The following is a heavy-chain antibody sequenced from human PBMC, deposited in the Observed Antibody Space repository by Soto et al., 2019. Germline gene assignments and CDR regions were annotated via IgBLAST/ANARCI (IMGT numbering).Heavy chain of an antibody. V-gene: IGHV1-69*13. Sequence: ASVKVSCKASGGTFSSYAISWVRQAPGQGLEWMGGIIPIFGTANYAQKFQGRVTITADESTSTAYVELSSLRSEDTAVYYCARHGGGDYYDSSGYYSFDYWGQGTLVTVSS. D-gene: IGHD3-22*01. CDR1: GGTFSSYA. J-gene: IGHJ4*02. CDR2: IIPIFGTA. CDR3: ARHGGGDYYDSSGYYSFDY.